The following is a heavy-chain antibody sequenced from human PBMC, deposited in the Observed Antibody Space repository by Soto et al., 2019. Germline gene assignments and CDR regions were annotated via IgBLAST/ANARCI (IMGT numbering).Heavy chain of an antibody. Sequence: GGSLRLSCAASGFTSSSYAMSWVRQAPGKGLEWVSAISGSGSNTYYADSVKGRFTISRDNSKNTLFLQMNSLRAEDTAVYYCAKVGETITVFGVETRHYYHGMDVWGQGTTVTVSS. CDR3: AKVGETITVFGVETRHYYHGMDV. J-gene: IGHJ6*02. V-gene: IGHV3-23*01. CDR1: GFTSSSYA. CDR2: ISGSGSNT. D-gene: IGHD3-3*01.